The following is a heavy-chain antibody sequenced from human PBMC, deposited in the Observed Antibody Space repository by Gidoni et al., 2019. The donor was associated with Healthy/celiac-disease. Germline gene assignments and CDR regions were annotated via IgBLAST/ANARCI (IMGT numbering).Heavy chain of an antibody. CDR3: ASSYGSETEGYYYYMDV. D-gene: IGHD3-10*01. CDR1: GYTFTSYY. J-gene: IGHJ6*03. V-gene: IGHV1-46*01. CDR2: INPSGGST. Sequence: QVQLVQSGAEVKKPGASVKVSCKASGYTFTSYYMHWVRQAPGQGLEWMGIINPSGGSTSYAQKFQGRVTMTRDTSTSTVYMELSSLRSEDTAVYYCASSYGSETEGYYYYMDVWGKGTTVTVSS.